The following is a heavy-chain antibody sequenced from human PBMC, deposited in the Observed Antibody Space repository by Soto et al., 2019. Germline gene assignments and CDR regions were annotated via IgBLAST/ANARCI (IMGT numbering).Heavy chain of an antibody. CDR3: ANDPITIFGVVIMDGMDV. D-gene: IGHD3-3*01. J-gene: IGHJ6*02. V-gene: IGHV3-23*01. CDR1: GFTFSSYA. Sequence: GGDLILSGSASGFTFSSYAMSWVRQSPGKGVEWVSAISGSGGSTYYADPVKGRFTISRDNSKNTLYLQMNSLRAEDTAVYYCANDPITIFGVVIMDGMDVWGQGTTVTVSS. CDR2: ISGSGGST.